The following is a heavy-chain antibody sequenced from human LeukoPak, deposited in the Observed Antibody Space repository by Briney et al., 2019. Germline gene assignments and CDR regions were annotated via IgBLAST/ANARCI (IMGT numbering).Heavy chain of an antibody. CDR3: ARGRRMLHYYGSGSYKTNFDY. V-gene: IGHV4-34*01. CDR1: GGSFSGYY. D-gene: IGHD3-10*01. Sequence: SETLSLTCAVYGGSFSGYYWSWLRQPPGKGLEWIGEINHSGSTNYNPSLKSRVTISVDTSKNQFSLKLSSVTAADTAVYYCARGRRMLHYYGSGSYKTNFDYWGQGTLVTVSS. J-gene: IGHJ4*02. CDR2: INHSGST.